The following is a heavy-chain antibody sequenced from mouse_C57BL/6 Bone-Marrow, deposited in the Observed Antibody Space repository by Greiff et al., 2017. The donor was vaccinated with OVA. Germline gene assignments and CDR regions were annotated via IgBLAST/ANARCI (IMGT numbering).Heavy chain of an antibody. CDR1: GFNIKDDY. CDR2: IDPETGDT. D-gene: IGHD1-1*02. J-gene: IGHJ3*01. V-gene: IGHV14-4*01. Sequence: EVQLQQSGAELVRPGASVKLSCTASGFNIKDDYMHWVKQRPEQGLEWIGWIDPETGDTEYAAKFQGKATITADTSSNTAYLQLSSLTSEDTAVYYCTKDYYWFAYWGQGTLVTVSA. CDR3: TKDYYWFAY.